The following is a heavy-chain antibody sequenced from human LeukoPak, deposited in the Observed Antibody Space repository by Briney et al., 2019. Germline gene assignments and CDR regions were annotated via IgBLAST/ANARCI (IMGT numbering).Heavy chain of an antibody. CDR2: IRSSSET. D-gene: IGHD5-12*01. Sequence: GGSLRLSCAASGFTFSNAWMSWVRQAPGKGLEWVSHIRSSSETFYADSVKGRFTISRDNARNSLYLQMNNLRGEDTAIYYCARDAGNSGYGCDLWGQGTLVTVSS. J-gene: IGHJ5*02. CDR3: ARDAGNSGYGCDL. V-gene: IGHV3-69-1*01. CDR1: GFTFSNAW.